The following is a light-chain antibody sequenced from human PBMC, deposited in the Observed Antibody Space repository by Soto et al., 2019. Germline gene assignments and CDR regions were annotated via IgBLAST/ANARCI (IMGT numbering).Light chain of an antibody. J-gene: IGKJ1*01. V-gene: IGKV3-11*01. CDR3: QQRGT. CDR2: DAS. CDR1: QSVSSY. Sequence: EIVLTQSPATLSLSPGERATLSCRASQSVSSYLAWYQQKPGQAPRLLIYDASNRATGIPARFSGSGSGTDFTLTISSLGPEDLAVYYCQQRGTFGQGTKVEIK.